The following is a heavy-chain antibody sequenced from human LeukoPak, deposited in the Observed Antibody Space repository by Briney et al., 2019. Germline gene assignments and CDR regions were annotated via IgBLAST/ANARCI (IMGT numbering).Heavy chain of an antibody. J-gene: IGHJ4*02. CDR3: ARVAGYYDFWSGYFTPTPFDY. D-gene: IGHD3-3*01. CDR1: GYTFTSYG. V-gene: IGHV1-18*01. Sequence: GASVKVSCKASGYTFTSYGISWVRQAPGQGLEWIGWISACNGNTNYAQKLQGRVTMTTDTSTSTAYMELRSLRSDDTAVYYCARVAGYYDFWSGYFTPTPFDYWGQGTLVTVSS. CDR2: ISACNGNT.